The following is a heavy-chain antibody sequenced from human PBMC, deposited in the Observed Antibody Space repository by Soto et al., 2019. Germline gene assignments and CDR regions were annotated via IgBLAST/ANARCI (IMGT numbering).Heavy chain of an antibody. J-gene: IGHJ4*02. CDR2: IKSKSDGGTT. CDR3: TTEPTAARSFDD. Sequence: EVQLVESGGGLVKPGGSLRLSCAASGVSFSNAWMSWVRQAPGKGLEWVGRIKSKSDGGTTDYAAPVNGRFTISRDDSKNTLYVQMNSLKTEDTAVYYCTTEPTAARSFDDWGQGTLVTVSS. CDR1: GVSFSNAW. D-gene: IGHD2-2*01. V-gene: IGHV3-15*01.